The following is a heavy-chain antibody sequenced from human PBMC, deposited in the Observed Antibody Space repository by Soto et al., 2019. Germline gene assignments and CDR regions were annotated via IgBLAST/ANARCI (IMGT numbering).Heavy chain of an antibody. Sequence: GGSLRLSCAASGFTFSTYNMNWVRQAPGKGLEWVSSIGSGSSSIYYADSVKGRFTISRDTAKNSLYLQMNSLRAEDTAVYYCARDNHGYTYGRDNYYYYYMDVWGKGTTVTVSS. D-gene: IGHD5-18*01. V-gene: IGHV3-21*01. CDR1: GFTFSTYN. CDR3: ARDNHGYTYGRDNYYYYYMDV. J-gene: IGHJ6*03. CDR2: IGSGSSSI.